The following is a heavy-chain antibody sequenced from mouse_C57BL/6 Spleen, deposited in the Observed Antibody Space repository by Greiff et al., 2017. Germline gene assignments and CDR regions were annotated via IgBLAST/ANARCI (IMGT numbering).Heavy chain of an antibody. CDR2: IHPNSGST. Sequence: VQLQQPGAELVKPGASVKLSCKASGYTFTSYWMHWVKQRPGQGLEWIGMIHPNSGSTNYNEKFKSKATLTVDKSSSTAYMQLSSLTSEDSAVYYCATYYYGSRDWYFDVWGTGTTVTVSS. J-gene: IGHJ1*03. CDR1: GYTFTSYW. CDR3: ATYYYGSRDWYFDV. D-gene: IGHD1-1*01. V-gene: IGHV1-64*01.